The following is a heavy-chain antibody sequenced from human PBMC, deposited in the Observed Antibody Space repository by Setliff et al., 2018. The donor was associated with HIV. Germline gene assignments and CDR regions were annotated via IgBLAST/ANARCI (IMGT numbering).Heavy chain of an antibody. CDR1: EFTFSRYW. V-gene: IGHV3-7*03. D-gene: IGHD5-18*01. Sequence: PGGSLRLSCVSSEFTFSRYWMTWVRQAPGKGLEWLANINQDGSEKYYVDSVKGRFTISRDNAKNSLYLQMNSLRAEDTAVYYCARVANSRGYSYDFDSWGQGTLVTVSS. J-gene: IGHJ4*02. CDR2: INQDGSEK. CDR3: ARVANSRGYSYDFDS.